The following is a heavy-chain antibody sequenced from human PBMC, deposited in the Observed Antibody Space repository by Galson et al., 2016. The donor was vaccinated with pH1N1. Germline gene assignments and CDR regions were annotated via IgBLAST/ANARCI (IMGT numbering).Heavy chain of an antibody. Sequence: TLSLTCTVSGGSISSSGYYWGWIRQPPGQGLEWIGSIYYSGSTYYNPSLKSRVTISVDTSKNQFSLKLSSVTAADTAVYYCANLFYGDYVGYFDSWGLGTLVTVSS. CDR3: ANLFYGDYVGYFDS. CDR1: GGSISSSGYY. D-gene: IGHD4-17*01. CDR2: IYYSGST. V-gene: IGHV4-39*01. J-gene: IGHJ4*02.